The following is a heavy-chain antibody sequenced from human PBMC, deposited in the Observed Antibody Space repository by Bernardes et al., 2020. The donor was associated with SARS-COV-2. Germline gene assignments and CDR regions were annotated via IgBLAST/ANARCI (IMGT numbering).Heavy chain of an antibody. CDR2: INSDGSGT. V-gene: IGHV3-74*01. J-gene: IGHJ4*02. CDR1: GFSLSMYW. CDR3: ARDSSVEFDY. Sequence: GGSLRLSCAACGFSLSMYWMHWVRQVPGKGLVWVSHINSDGSGTSYADSVKGRFTISRDNAKNTLYLQMHSLRAEDSAVYFCARDSSVEFDYWGRGTLVTVSS.